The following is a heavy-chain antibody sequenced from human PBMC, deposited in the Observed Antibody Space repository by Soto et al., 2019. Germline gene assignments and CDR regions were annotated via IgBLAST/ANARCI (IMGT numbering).Heavy chain of an antibody. CDR2: IIPIFGTA. CDR3: ARAEAVADTYDFDY. D-gene: IGHD6-19*01. J-gene: IGHJ4*02. CDR1: GGSNSISS. Sequence: PVELSCKASGGSNSISSSCWVQQEIGQGLEWMGGIIPIFGTANYAQKFQGRVTITADESTSTAYMELSSLRSEDTAVYYCARAEAVADTYDFDYLVQGTLVPVS. V-gene: IGHV1-69*01.